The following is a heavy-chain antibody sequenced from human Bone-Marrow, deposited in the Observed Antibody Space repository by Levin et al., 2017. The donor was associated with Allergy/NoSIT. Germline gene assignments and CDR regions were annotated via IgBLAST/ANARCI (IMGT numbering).Heavy chain of an antibody. CDR2: VNPSISQT. CDR1: GYTFTDYD. CDR3: ATSPGSANYFYYGLDV. J-gene: IGHJ6*02. D-gene: IGHD1-26*01. V-gene: IGHV1-8*01. Sequence: GGSLRLSCKASGYTFTDYDINWVRQAPGQGLEWMGWVNPSISQTGYAQKFQGRVSMTSDTSKNTAYMELSSLTFDDTAVYYCATSPGSANYFYYGLDVWGQGTTVTVSS.